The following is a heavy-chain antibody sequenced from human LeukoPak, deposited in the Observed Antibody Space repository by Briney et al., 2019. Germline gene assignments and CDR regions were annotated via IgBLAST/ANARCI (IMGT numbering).Heavy chain of an antibody. CDR3: ASCGGDCYSEGSIDY. Sequence: ASVKVSCKASGYTFTGYYMHWVRQAPGQGLEWMGWINPNSGGTNYAQKFQGRVTMTRDTSISTAYMELSRLRSGDTAVYYCASCGGDCYSEGSIDYWGQGTLVTVSS. CDR1: GYTFTGYY. D-gene: IGHD2-21*01. CDR2: INPNSGGT. V-gene: IGHV1-2*02. J-gene: IGHJ4*02.